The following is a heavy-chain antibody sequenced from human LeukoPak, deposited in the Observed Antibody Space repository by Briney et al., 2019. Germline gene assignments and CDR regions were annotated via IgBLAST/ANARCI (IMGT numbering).Heavy chain of an antibody. CDR2: ISCDGSDK. V-gene: IGHV3-30*03. D-gene: IGHD3-22*01. CDR3: ARRDIPMIVS. J-gene: IGHJ5*02. Sequence: GRTLSLSCAVSGYPFTRYCVLWAPGAPGKGLEWGAIISCDGSDKTYAGSVKGRFTISRDKSKNTLYLQINTLRAEDTAVYYCARRDIPMIVSWGQGTLVTVSS. CDR1: GYPFTRYC.